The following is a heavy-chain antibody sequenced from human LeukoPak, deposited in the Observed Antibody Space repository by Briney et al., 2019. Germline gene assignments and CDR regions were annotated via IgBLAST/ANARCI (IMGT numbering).Heavy chain of an antibody. CDR1: GGSINSNNYY. V-gene: IGHV4-39*01. Sequence: SETLSLTCTVSGGSINSNNYYWGWIRQPPGKGLEWIGSIYSSGSAYYNPSLKSRVTISVDTSKNQFSLRLSSVTAANTAVYYCQSRYLEWLLEYWGQGTLVTVSS. CDR3: QSRYLEWLLEY. D-gene: IGHD3-3*01. CDR2: IYSSGSA. J-gene: IGHJ4*02.